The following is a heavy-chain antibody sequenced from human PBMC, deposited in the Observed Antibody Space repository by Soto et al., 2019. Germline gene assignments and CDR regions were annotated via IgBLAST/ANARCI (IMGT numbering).Heavy chain of an antibody. V-gene: IGHV3-64*01. CDR2: ISSNGVGT. J-gene: IGHJ6*03. CDR3: AKRARPHFYYLSF. Sequence: GGSLRLSCAGSGFTLSGYALDWVRQAPGKGLEYVSGISSNGVGTYYANSVQGRFTISRDNSKNTVYLQMGSLRPEDMAVYYCAKRARPHFYYLSFPGRGSTVIGSS. D-gene: IGHD6-6*01. CDR1: GFTLSGYA.